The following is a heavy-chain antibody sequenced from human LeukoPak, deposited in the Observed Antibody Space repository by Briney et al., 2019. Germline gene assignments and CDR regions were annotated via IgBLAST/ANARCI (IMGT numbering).Heavy chain of an antibody. J-gene: IGHJ6*02. CDR3: ARDRSEYYYYAMDV. V-gene: IGHV3-30-3*01. D-gene: IGHD2/OR15-2a*01. Sequence: GGSLRLSCAASGFTFSSYAMHWVRQAPGKGLEWVAVISYDGSNKYYADSVKGRSTISRDNSKNTLYLQMNSLRAEDTAVYYCARDRSEYYYYAMDVWGQGTTVTVSS. CDR2: ISYDGSNK. CDR1: GFTFSSYA.